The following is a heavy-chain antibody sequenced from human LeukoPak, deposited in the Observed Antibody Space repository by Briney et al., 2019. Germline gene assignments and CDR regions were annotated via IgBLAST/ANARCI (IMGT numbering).Heavy chain of an antibody. V-gene: IGHV3-53*05. CDR3: ARDSARRFDY. D-gene: IGHD6-6*01. CDR1: GFTVNSNY. J-gene: IGHJ4*02. CDR2: IYSGGTT. Sequence: PEGSLRLSCAASGFTVNSNYWSWVRQAPGKGLEWVSVIYSGGTTYYADSVKGRFTISRDNSKNTLYLQMNSLRAEDTAVYYCARDSARRFDYWGQGTLVTVSS.